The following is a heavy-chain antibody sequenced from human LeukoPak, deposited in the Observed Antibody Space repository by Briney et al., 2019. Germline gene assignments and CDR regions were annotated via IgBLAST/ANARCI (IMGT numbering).Heavy chain of an antibody. CDR3: ARSMVRGSYYEYYFDY. CDR2: IYTSGST. D-gene: IGHD1-26*01. V-gene: IGHV4-4*07. CDR1: GGSISSYY. J-gene: IGHJ4*02. Sequence: SETLSRNCTVSGGSISSYYWSWIRPPAGKGLEWIGRIYTSGSTNYNPSLKSRVTMSVDTAKNQFSLKLSSVTAADTAVYYCARSMVRGSYYEYYFDYWGQGTLVTVSS.